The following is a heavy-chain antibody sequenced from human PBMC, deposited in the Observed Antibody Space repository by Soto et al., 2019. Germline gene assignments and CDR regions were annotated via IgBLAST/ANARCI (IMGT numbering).Heavy chain of an antibody. V-gene: IGHV1-69*13. Sequence: SVKVSCKASGGTFSSYAISWVRQAPGQGLEWMGGIIPIFGTANYAQKFQGRVTITADESTSTAYMELSSLRSEDTAVYYCARDGLIAAGTHDYYGMDVWGQGTTVTVSS. J-gene: IGHJ6*02. CDR3: ARDGLIAAGTHDYYGMDV. CDR1: GGTFSSYA. D-gene: IGHD6-13*01. CDR2: IIPIFGTA.